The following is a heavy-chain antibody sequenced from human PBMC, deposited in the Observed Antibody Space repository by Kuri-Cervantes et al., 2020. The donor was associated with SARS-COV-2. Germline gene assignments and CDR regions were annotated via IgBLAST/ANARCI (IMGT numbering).Heavy chain of an antibody. V-gene: IGHV3-53*01. CDR1: GFTFSSYA. CDR3: ARALGNY. J-gene: IGHJ4*02. CDR2: IYSGGST. Sequence: GESLKISCAASGFTFSSYAMSWVRQAPGKWLEWVSVIYSGGSTYYADSVKGRFTISRDNSKNTLYLQMNSLRAEDTAVYYCARALGNYWGQGTLVTVSS.